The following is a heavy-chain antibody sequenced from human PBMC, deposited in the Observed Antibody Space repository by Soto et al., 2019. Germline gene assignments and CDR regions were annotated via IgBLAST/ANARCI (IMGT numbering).Heavy chain of an antibody. D-gene: IGHD3-10*01. Sequence: GGSLRLSCAASGFTFSSYAMSWVRQAPGKGLEWVSAISGSGGSTYYADSVKGRFTISRDNSKNTLYLQMNSLRAEDTAVYYCAKGGSGPGTVGPYYYYYGMDVWGQGTTVTVSS. J-gene: IGHJ6*02. CDR2: ISGSGGST. V-gene: IGHV3-23*01. CDR1: GFTFSSYA. CDR3: AKGGSGPGTVGPYYYYYGMDV.